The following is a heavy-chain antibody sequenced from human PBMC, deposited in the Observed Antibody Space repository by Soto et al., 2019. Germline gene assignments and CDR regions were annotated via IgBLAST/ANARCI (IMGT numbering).Heavy chain of an antibody. CDR3: ARGITYYYDSSGHRGYFQH. D-gene: IGHD3-22*01. CDR1: GGSFSGYY. CDR2: INNSGST. J-gene: IGHJ1*01. Sequence: QVQLQQWGAGLLKPSETLSLTCAVYGGSFSGYYWSWIRQPPGKGLEWIGEINNSGSTNYNPSLKCRVTISVDTSKNQFSLKLSSVTAADTAVYYCARGITYYYDSSGHRGYFQHWGQGTLVTVSS. V-gene: IGHV4-34*01.